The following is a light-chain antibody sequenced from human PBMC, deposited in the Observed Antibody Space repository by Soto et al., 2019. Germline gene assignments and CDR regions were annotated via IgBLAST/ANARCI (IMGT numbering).Light chain of an antibody. CDR3: QQYNNWPPRT. CDR2: DAS. CDR1: QSISSW. V-gene: IGKV1-5*01. Sequence: DIQMTQSPSTLSASVGDRVTITCRASQSISSWLAWYQQKPWKAPKLLIYDASSLESGVPSRFSGSGSGTEFTLTISSLQPEDFAVYYCQQYNNWPPRTFGQGTKLEIK. J-gene: IGKJ2*01.